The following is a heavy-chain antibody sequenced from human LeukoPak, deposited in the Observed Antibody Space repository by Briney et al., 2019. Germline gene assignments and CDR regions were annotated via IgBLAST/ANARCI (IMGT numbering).Heavy chain of an antibody. CDR2: INSDGSST. J-gene: IGHJ4*02. Sequence: GGSLRLSCAASGFTFSSCWMHWVRQAPGKGLVWVSRINSDGSSTSYADSVKGRFTISRDNAKNTLYLQMNSLRAEDTAVYYCARWLTGDILDYWGQGTLVTVSS. CDR1: GFTFSSCW. CDR3: ARWLTGDILDY. D-gene: IGHD7-27*01. V-gene: IGHV3-74*01.